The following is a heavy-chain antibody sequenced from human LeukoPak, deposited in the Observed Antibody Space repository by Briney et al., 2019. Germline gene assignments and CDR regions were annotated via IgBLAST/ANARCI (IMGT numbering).Heavy chain of an antibody. CDR2: IYYSGSS. Sequence: SETLSLTCSVSGGSISSSSSYWGWIRQPPGKGLEWIGSIYYSGSSFDNPALKSRVTISVDTSKNQFSLKLSSVTAADTAVYYCASITVTTVLGYYYYYMDVWGKGTTVTVSS. CDR3: ASITVTTVLGYYYYYMDV. J-gene: IGHJ6*03. D-gene: IGHD4-11*01. V-gene: IGHV4-39*01. CDR1: GGSISSSSSY.